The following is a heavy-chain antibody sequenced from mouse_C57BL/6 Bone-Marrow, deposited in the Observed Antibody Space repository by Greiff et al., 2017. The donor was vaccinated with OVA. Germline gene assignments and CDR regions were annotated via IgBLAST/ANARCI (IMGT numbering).Heavy chain of an antibody. CDR1: GYSITSGYY. J-gene: IGHJ4*01. V-gene: IGHV3-6*01. CDR3: ARELYYYAMDY. D-gene: IGHD1-1*02. Sequence: DVKLQESGPGLVKPSQSLSLTCSVTGYSITSGYYWNWIRQFPGNKLEWMGYISYDGSNNYNPSLKNRISITRDTSKNQFFLKLNSVTTEDTATYYCARELYYYAMDYWGQGTSVTVSS. CDR2: ISYDGSN.